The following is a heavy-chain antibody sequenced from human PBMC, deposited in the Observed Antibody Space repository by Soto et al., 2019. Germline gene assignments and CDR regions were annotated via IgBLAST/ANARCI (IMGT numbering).Heavy chain of an antibody. CDR1: GGSISSPSYY. CDR2: IYYTGNT. CDR3: ARLAGITTFRRDY. J-gene: IGHJ4*02. D-gene: IGHD1-1*01. V-gene: IGHV4-39*01. Sequence: QLQLQESGPGLVKPSENLSLTCSVSGGSISSPSYYWGWIRQPPGKGLEWIGSIYYTGNTYYNPSLKSRVAIFVDTSRNQFSLKVTSVTAADTAVYFCARLAGITTFRRDYWGQGTLVTVSS.